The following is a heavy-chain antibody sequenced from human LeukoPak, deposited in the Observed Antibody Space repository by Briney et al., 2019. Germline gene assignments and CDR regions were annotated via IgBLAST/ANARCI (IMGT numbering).Heavy chain of an antibody. Sequence: SETLSLTCTVSGGSISSYYWSWIRQPPGKGLEWIGYIYYSGSTNYNPSLKSRVTISVDTSKNQFSLKLSSVTAADTAVYYCAGSGVEMAPNWFDPWGQGTLVTVSS. D-gene: IGHD5-24*01. CDR1: GGSISSYY. J-gene: IGHJ5*02. CDR2: IYYSGST. CDR3: AGSGVEMAPNWFDP. V-gene: IGHV4-59*01.